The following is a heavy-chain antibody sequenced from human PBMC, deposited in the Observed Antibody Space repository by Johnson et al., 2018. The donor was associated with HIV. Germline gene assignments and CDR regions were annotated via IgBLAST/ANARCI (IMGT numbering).Heavy chain of an antibody. V-gene: IGHV3-66*02. CDR2: IYSGGST. Sequence: VQLVESGGGLVQPGGSLRLSCAASGFTFSSNYMSWVRQAQGKGLEWVSVIYSGGSTYYADSVKGRFTISRDNSKNTLYLQMNSLRAEDTAVYYCARDPAIRWSEWDSSGYYSPDAFDIWGQGTMVTVSS. CDR1: GFTFSSNY. D-gene: IGHD3-22*01. CDR3: ARDPAIRWSEWDSSGYYSPDAFDI. J-gene: IGHJ3*02.